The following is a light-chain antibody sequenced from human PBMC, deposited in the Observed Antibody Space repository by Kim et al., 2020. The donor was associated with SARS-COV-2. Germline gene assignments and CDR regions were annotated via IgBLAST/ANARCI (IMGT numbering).Light chain of an antibody. CDR1: QSFSSW. Sequence: DIQMTQSPSTLSASVGDRVSITCRASQSFSSWLAWYQQKPGKVPKLLIYKTSILESGVPSRFSGSGSGTEFTLTISSLQPDDFATYYCQQYNSYSQTFGQGTKVDIK. J-gene: IGKJ1*01. CDR2: KTS. CDR3: QQYNSYSQT. V-gene: IGKV1-5*03.